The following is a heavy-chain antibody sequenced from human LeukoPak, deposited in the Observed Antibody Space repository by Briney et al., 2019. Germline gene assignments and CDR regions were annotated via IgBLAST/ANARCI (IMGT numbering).Heavy chain of an antibody. CDR3: ARAKSDYYDSLVRAHFDN. CDR2: INPNTGDK. V-gene: IGHV1-2*06. Sequence: ASVKVSCKASGYPFTGWYLHWVRQAPGQGLEWMGRINPNTGDKDYAQEFQGRVTMTRERSITTAYMDLSSLRLDDTAIYYCARAKSDYYDSLVRAHFDNWGQGTLFTVSS. J-gene: IGHJ4*02. D-gene: IGHD3-22*01. CDR1: GYPFTGWY.